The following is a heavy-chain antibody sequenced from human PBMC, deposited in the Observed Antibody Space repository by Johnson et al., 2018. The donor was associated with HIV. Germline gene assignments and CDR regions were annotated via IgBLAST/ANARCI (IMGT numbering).Heavy chain of an antibody. D-gene: IGHD3-22*01. CDR1: RFTFSNAW. V-gene: IGHV3-15*01. J-gene: IGHJ3*01. CDR2: IKSKTDGGTT. CDR3: TTGGVSSGYYFFH. Sequence: VQLVESGGGLVQPGGSLRLSCAASRFTFSNAWMSWVRQAPGKGLEWVGRIKSKTDGGTTDYAAPVKGRFTITRNNSKNTLYLQMNSLKTEDTAVYYCTTGGVSSGYYFFHWGQGTMVTVSS.